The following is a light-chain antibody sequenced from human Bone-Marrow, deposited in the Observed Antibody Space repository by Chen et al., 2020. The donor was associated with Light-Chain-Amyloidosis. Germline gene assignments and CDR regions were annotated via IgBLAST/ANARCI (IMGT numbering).Light chain of an antibody. CDR3: QSADSSGTYEVI. CDR2: RDT. J-gene: IGLJ2*01. CDR1: DLPTKY. Sequence: SYELTQPTPVSVSPGQTSWITCSGDDLPTKYAYWYQQKPGQAPVLVIHRDTERPSGISERFSGSSSGTTATLTISGVQAEDEADYHCQSADSSGTYEVICGGGTKLTVL. V-gene: IGLV3-25*03.